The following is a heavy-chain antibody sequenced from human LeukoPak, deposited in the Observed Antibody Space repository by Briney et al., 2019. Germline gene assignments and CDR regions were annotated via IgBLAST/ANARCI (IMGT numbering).Heavy chain of an antibody. V-gene: IGHV4-34*01. CDR2: INDSGST. Sequence: PSETVSLTCAVYGGSFSGYYWSWIRQPPGKGLEWIGEINDSGSTNYNPSLKSRVTISVDTSKNQFSLKLSSVTAADTAVYYCARQAYYYGSGSYYPHYYYYMDVWGKGTTVTVSS. CDR3: ARQAYYYGSGSYYPHYYYYMDV. CDR1: GGSFSGYY. J-gene: IGHJ6*03. D-gene: IGHD3-10*01.